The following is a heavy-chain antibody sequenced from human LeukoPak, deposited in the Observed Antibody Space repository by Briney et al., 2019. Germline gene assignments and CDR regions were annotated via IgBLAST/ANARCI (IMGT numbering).Heavy chain of an antibody. D-gene: IGHD3-16*01. CDR2: ISSNGGST. CDR3: AKIFGGSPFDY. Sequence: PGGSLRLSCAASGFTFSSYAMHWVRQAPGKGLEYVSAISSNGGSTYYANSVKGRFTISRDNSKNSLYLQMNSLRAEDTALYYCAKIFGGSPFDYWGQGTLVTVSS. V-gene: IGHV3-64*01. CDR1: GFTFSSYA. J-gene: IGHJ4*02.